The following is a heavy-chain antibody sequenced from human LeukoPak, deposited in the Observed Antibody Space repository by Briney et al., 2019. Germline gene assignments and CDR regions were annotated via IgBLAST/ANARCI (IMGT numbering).Heavy chain of an antibody. CDR3: ARLITMVRGVIPD. J-gene: IGHJ4*02. CDR1: GGSISSSSYY. Sequence: SETLSLTCTVSGGSISSSSYYWGWIRQPPGKGLEWIGSIYYSGSTYYNPSLKSRVTISVDTSKNQFSLKLSSVTAADTAVYYCARLITMVRGVIPDWGQGTLVTVSS. CDR2: IYYSGST. V-gene: IGHV4-39*07. D-gene: IGHD3-10*01.